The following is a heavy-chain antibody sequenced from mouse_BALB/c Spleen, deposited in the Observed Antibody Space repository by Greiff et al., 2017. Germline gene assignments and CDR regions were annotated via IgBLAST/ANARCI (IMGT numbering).Heavy chain of an antibody. CDR2: ISSGGST. CDR3: ARVTNYHNAMDY. V-gene: IGHV5-6-5*01. CDR1: GFTFSSYA. J-gene: IGHJ4*01. Sequence: DVHLVESGGGLVKPGGSLKLSCAASGFTFSSYAMSWVRQTPEKRLEWVASISSGGSTYYPDSVKGRFTISRDNARNILYLQMSSLRSEDTAMYYCARVTNYHNAMDYWGQGTSVTVSS. D-gene: IGHD6-1*01.